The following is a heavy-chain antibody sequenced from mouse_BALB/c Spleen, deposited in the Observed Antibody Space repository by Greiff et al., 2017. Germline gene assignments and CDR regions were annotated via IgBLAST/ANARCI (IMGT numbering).Heavy chain of an antibody. J-gene: IGHJ3*01. V-gene: IGHV1-54*01. Sequence: VKLQQSGAELVRPGTSVKVSCKASGYAFTNYLIEWVKQRPGQGLEWIGVINPGSGGTNYNEKFKGKATLTADKSSSTAYMQLSSLTSDDSAVYFCARSGYGSSPFAYWGQGTLVTVSA. D-gene: IGHD1-1*01. CDR2: INPGSGGT. CDR1: GYAFTNYL. CDR3: ARSGYGSSPFAY.